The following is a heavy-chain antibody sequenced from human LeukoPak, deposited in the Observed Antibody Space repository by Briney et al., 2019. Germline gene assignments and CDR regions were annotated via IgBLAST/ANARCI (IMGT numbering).Heavy chain of an antibody. D-gene: IGHD5-18*01. CDR3: AAMVTSRYQYFDY. CDR2: IYYSGST. V-gene: IGHV4-59*08. CDR1: GGSISSYY. J-gene: IGHJ4*02. Sequence: SETLSLTCTVSGGSISSYYWSWIRQPPGKGLEWIGYIYYSGSTNYNPSLKSRVTISVDTSKNQFSLKLSSVTAADTAVYYCAAMVTSRYQYFDYWGQGTLVTVSS.